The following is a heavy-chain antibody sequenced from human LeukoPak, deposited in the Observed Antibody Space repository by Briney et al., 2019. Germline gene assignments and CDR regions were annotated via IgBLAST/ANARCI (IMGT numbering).Heavy chain of an antibody. D-gene: IGHD6-13*01. CDR2: ISSSGSTI. CDR3: ARDSWYSSSWPGSGPNWFDP. CDR1: GFTFSDYY. V-gene: IGHV3-11*01. Sequence: GGSLRLSCAASGFTFSDYYMSWIRQAPGKGLEWVSYISSSGSTIYYADSVKGRFTISRDNAKNSLYLQMNSLRAEDTAVYYCARDSWYSSSWPGSGPNWFDPWGQGTLVTVSS. J-gene: IGHJ5*02.